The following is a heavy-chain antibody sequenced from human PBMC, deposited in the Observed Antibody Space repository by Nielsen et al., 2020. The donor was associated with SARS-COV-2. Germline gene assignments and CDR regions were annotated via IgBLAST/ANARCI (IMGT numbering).Heavy chain of an antibody. D-gene: IGHD1-1*01. CDR2: IDPSDSYT. J-gene: IGHJ6*02. CDR3: ARLSAGTTRGVYYYYYGMDV. V-gene: IGHV5-10-1*01. Sequence: WLRQPPGKGLEWMGRIDPSDSYTNYSPSFQGHVTISADKSISTAYLQWSSLKASDTAMYYCARLSAGTTRGVYYYYYGMDVWGQGTTVTVSS.